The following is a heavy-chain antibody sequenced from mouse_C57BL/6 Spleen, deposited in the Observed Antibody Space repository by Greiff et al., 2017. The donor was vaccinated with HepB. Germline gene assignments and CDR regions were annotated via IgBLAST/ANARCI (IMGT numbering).Heavy chain of an antibody. Sequence: VHVKQSGAELVKPGASVKLSCTASGFNIKDYYMHWVKQRTEQGLEWIGRIEPEDGETKYAPKFQGKATITADTSSNTTYLQLSSLTSEDTAVYYCARYYYGSSYQGAMDYWGQGTSVTVSS. V-gene: IGHV14-2*01. CDR3: ARYYYGSSYQGAMDY. J-gene: IGHJ4*01. CDR1: GFNIKDYY. D-gene: IGHD1-1*01. CDR2: IEPEDGET.